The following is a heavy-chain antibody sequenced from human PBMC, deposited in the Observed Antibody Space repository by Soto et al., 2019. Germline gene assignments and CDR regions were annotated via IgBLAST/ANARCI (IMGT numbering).Heavy chain of an antibody. CDR1: GFTFSSYS. CDR3: ARSRDGDYVSWFDP. Sequence: GGSLRLSCAASGFTFSSYSMNWVRQAPGKGLEWVSYISSSSSTIYYADSVKGRFTISRDNAKNSLYLQMNSLRAEDTAVYYCARSRDGDYVSWFDPWGQGTLVTVSS. J-gene: IGHJ5*02. CDR2: ISSSSSTI. V-gene: IGHV3-48*01. D-gene: IGHD4-17*01.